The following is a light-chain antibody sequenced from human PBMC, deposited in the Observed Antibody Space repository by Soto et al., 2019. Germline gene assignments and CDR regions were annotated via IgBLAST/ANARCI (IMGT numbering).Light chain of an antibody. V-gene: IGKV3D-20*01. CDR1: QRVSSNY. CDR3: QQYGKSPVT. CDR2: DAS. Sequence: PGERATLSCGASQRVSSNYLAWYQQKPGLAPRLLIYDASSRATGIPDRFSGSGSGTDFTLTINRLEPEDFALYYCQQYGKSPVTFGQGTRLEIK. J-gene: IGKJ5*01.